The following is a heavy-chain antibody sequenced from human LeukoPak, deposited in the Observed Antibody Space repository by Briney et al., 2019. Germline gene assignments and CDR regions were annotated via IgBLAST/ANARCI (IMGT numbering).Heavy chain of an antibody. D-gene: IGHD6-13*01. Sequence: GGSLRLSCAASGFTFSSYGMHWVRQAPGKGLEWVAVISYDGSNKYYADSVKGRFTISRDNSKNTLYLQMNSLRGEDTAVYYCAKDQDVPAAGTWGSIDYWGQGTLVTVSS. CDR1: GFTFSSYG. CDR2: ISYDGSNK. J-gene: IGHJ4*02. CDR3: AKDQDVPAAGTWGSIDY. V-gene: IGHV3-30*18.